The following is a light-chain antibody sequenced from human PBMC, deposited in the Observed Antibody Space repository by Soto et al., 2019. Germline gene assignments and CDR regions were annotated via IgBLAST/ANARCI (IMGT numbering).Light chain of an antibody. CDR2: DAS. J-gene: IGKJ5*01. V-gene: IGKV1-12*01. CDR3: QQAYSFPIT. CDR1: HYIDSW. Sequence: DIQMTQSPSSVSASVGDTVTITCRASHYIDSWLAWYQQKPGKAPKLLIYDASRLRSGVPSTFRGSRYGTDFTLTITDLQPEDFATYYCQQAYSFPITFGQGTRLEIK.